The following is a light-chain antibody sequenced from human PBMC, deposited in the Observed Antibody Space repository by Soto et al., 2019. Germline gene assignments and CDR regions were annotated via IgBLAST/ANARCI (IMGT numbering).Light chain of an antibody. Sequence: QSALTQPASVSGSPGQSITISCTGTSSDVGGYNYVSWYQQHPGKAPKLMIYEVNNRPSGVSNRFSGSKSGNTASLTISGLQAEDEADYYCSSYTSRNTFVVFGGGTQLTVL. J-gene: IGLJ2*01. CDR3: SSYTSRNTFVV. V-gene: IGLV2-14*01. CDR2: EVN. CDR1: SSDVGGYNY.